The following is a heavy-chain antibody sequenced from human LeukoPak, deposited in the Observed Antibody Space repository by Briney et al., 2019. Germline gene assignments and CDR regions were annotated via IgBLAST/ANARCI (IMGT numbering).Heavy chain of an antibody. CDR1: GGYISSYS. J-gene: IGHJ6*03. CDR3: ARDRVGQQLVGRNYYYYYMDV. CDR2: IYYSGST. V-gene: IGHV4-59*01. D-gene: IGHD6-13*01. Sequence: SETLSLTCTVSGGYISSYSWSWIRQPPGKGLEWIGYIYYSGSTNYNPSLKSRVTISVDTSKNQFSLKLRSVTAADTAVYYCARDRVGQQLVGRNYYYYYMDVWGKGTTVTIS.